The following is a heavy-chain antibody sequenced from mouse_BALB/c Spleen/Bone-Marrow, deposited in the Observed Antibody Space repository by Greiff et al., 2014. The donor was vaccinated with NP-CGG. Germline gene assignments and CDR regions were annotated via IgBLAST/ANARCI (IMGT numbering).Heavy chain of an antibody. CDR3: ARKGYRDYYAMDY. CDR1: GYTFSSYW. J-gene: IGHJ4*01. Sequence: QVQLQQPGAELMKPGASVKISCKATGYTFSSYWIEWVKQRPGHGLEWIGEILPGSGSTNYNEKFKGKATFTADTSSNTAYMQLSSLTSEDSAVYYCARKGYRDYYAMDYWGQGTSDTVSS. CDR2: ILPGSGST. D-gene: IGHD2-2*01. V-gene: IGHV1-9*01.